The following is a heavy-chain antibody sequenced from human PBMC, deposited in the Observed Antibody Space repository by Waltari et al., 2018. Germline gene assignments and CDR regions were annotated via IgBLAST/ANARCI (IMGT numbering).Heavy chain of an antibody. CDR1: GGTFSSYA. CDR3: ARVNTVVVVAATPYYFDY. V-gene: IGHV1-69*04. Sequence: QVQLVQSGAEVQKPGSSVKVSCKASGGTFSSYASRWVRPAPGHGLEWLGRIIPILGIANYAQKYQGRVTITADKSTSTAYMELSSLRSEDTAVYYCARVNTVVVVAATPYYFDYWGQGTLVTVSS. CDR2: IIPILGIA. D-gene: IGHD2-15*01. J-gene: IGHJ4*02.